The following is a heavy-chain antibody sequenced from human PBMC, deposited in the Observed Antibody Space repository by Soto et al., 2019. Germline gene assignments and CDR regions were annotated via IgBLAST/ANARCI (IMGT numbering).Heavy chain of an antibody. Sequence: TSETLSLTCTVPGGSISSYSRSWIRLPIGKGLEWMGYIYYSGSTTYNPSLQSRVTISVDTSKNQCSLTLSSVTAADTTVYYCARVADSRGHYPYGSRGTLVTVSS. V-gene: IGHV4-59*01. CDR1: GGSISSYS. CDR3: ARVADSRGHYPY. D-gene: IGHD3-22*01. CDR2: IYYSGST. J-gene: IGHJ4*02.